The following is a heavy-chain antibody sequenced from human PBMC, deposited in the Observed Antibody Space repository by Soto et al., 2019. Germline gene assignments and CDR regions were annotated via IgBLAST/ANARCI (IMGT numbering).Heavy chain of an antibody. V-gene: IGHV1-2*04. Sequence: ASVKVSCKASGYTFTGYYMHWVRQAPGQGLEWMGWINPNSGGTNYAQKFQGWVTMTRDTSISTAYMELSRLRSDDTAVYYCARAHCSGTSCPYYYYGMDVWGEGTTVTVSS. D-gene: IGHD2-2*01. CDR3: ARAHCSGTSCPYYYYGMDV. CDR1: GYTFTGYY. CDR2: INPNSGGT. J-gene: IGHJ6*02.